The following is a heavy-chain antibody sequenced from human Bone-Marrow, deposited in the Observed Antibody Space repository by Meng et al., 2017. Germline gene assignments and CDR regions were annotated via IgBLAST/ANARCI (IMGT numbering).Heavy chain of an antibody. CDR1: GFTFSSYG. J-gene: IGHJ4*02. Sequence: GQRVESGGGVVQPGRSLGLSCAAFGFTFSSYGMHWVRQAPGKGLEWVAVIWYDGSNKYYADSVKGRFTISRDNSKNTLYLQMNSLRAEDTAVYYCARDRESGCPDYWGQGTLVTVSS. D-gene: IGHD6-19*01. V-gene: IGHV3-33*01. CDR3: ARDRESGCPDY. CDR2: IWYDGSNK.